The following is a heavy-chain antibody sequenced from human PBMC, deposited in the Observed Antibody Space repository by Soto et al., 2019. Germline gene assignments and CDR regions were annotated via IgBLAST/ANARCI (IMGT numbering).Heavy chain of an antibody. D-gene: IGHD3-10*01. Sequence: QVQLVQSGDGVKKPGASVKVSCKTSGYTFTSYGINWVRQAPGQGLEWMEWSSGYNGNTNYAQNLQGRVSMTTDTFTSTAYMELRRLRSDDTAVYYCARDRIGNVSGIYGMDVWGQGTTVTVSS. CDR3: ARDRIGNVSGIYGMDV. V-gene: IGHV1-18*01. CDR1: GYTFTSYG. J-gene: IGHJ6*02. CDR2: SSGYNGNT.